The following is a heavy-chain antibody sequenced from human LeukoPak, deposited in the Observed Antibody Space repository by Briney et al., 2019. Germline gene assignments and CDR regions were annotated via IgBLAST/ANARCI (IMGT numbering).Heavy chain of an antibody. V-gene: IGHV4-38-2*02. CDR1: GYSISSGYY. CDR3: ARGGYDFWSGYSIGPFDI. Sequence: SETLSLTCTVSGYSISSGYYWGWIRQPPGKGLEWIGSIYHSGSTYYNPSLKSRVTISVDTSKNQFSLKLSSVTAADTAVYYCARGGYDFWSGYSIGPFDIWGQGTMVTVSS. CDR2: IYHSGST. J-gene: IGHJ3*02. D-gene: IGHD3-3*01.